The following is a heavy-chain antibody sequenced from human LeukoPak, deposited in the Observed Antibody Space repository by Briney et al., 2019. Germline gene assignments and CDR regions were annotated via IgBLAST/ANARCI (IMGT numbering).Heavy chain of an antibody. V-gene: IGHV3-48*01. CDR3: ARGMTHCSSTSCPKYYFDY. D-gene: IGHD2-2*01. CDR2: ISSSSSSI. J-gene: IGHJ4*02. Sequence: GGSLRLSCAASGFTFSRYSMNWVRQSPGKGLEWVSYISSSSSSIYYADSVRGRFTISRDNAKNSLYLQMNSLRAEDTAVYYCARGMTHCSSTSCPKYYFDYWGQGTLVTVSS. CDR1: GFTFSRYS.